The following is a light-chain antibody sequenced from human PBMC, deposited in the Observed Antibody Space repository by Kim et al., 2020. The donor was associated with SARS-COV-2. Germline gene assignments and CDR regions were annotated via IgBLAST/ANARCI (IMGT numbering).Light chain of an antibody. J-gene: IGKJ1*01. Sequence: GSPGKRAPLSCRATQSVNSNLAWDQKKPGQAPRLLIYGASTRATGIPARFRGSGSGTEFSLTISSLQSADCAVYYCQQYNDWPQTFGQGTKVEIK. CDR2: GAS. CDR3: QQYNDWPQT. V-gene: IGKV3-15*01. CDR1: QSVNSN.